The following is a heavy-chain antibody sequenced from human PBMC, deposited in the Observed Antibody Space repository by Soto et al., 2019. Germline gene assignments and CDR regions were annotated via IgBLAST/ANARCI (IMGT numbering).Heavy chain of an antibody. J-gene: IGHJ5*02. CDR3: ARGIVGASGWFDP. CDR1: GFTFSSYA. CDR2: ISSNGGST. V-gene: IGHV3-64*01. D-gene: IGHD1-26*01. Sequence: EVQLVESGGGLVQPGGSLKLSCAASGFTFSSYAMHWVRQAPGKGLEYVSAISSNGGSTYYANSVKGRFTISRDNSKNTLYLQMGGLRAEDMAVYYCARGIVGASGWFDPWGQGTLVTVSS.